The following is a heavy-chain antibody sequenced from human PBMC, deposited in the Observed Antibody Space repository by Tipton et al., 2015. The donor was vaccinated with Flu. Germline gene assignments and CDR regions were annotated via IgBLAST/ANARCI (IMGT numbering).Heavy chain of an antibody. CDR1: GGSISSSRYY. J-gene: IGHJ5*02. CDR3: ARRDYSNYVSDPKSWFDP. Sequence: GLVKPSQTLSLTCTVSGGSISSSRYYWSWIRQPAGKGLEWIGTVSRTGSTIYNPSLKSRVTISIDTSKNQFSLNLNSVTAADMAVYYCARRDYSNYVSDPKSWFDPWGQGTLVAVSS. D-gene: IGHD4-11*01. CDR2: VSRTGST. V-gene: IGHV4-61*02.